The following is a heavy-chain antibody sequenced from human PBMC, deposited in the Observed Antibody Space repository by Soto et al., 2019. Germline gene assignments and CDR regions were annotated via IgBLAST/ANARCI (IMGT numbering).Heavy chain of an antibody. CDR1: GFTFSSYS. D-gene: IGHD5-18*01. J-gene: IGHJ6*02. CDR3: ARDGHTAMANYYYYYGMDV. V-gene: IGHV3-21*01. CDR2: ISSSSSYI. Sequence: GGSLRLSCAASGFTFSSYSMNWVRQAPGKGLEWVSSISSSSSYIYYADSVKGRFTISRDNAKNSLYLQMNSLRAEDTAVYYCARDGHTAMANYYYYYGMDVWGQGTTVTVSS.